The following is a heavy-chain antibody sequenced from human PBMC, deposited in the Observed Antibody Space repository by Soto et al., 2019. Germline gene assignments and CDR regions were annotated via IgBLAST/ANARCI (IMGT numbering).Heavy chain of an antibody. V-gene: IGHV4-59*01. J-gene: IGHJ5*02. CDR3: ARDHQGYYDSSGYHWFDP. CDR1: GGSISSYY. CDR2: IYYSGST. Sequence: WETLSLTFTVFGGSISSYYCSWIRQPPGKGLEWIGYIYYSGSTNYNPALKGRVTISVDTSKNQFSLKLSSVTAADTAVYYCARDHQGYYDSSGYHWFDPWGQGTLVTVSS. D-gene: IGHD3-22*01.